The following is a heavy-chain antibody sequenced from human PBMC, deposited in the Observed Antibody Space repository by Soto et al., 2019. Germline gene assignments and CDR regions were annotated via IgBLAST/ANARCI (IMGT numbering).Heavy chain of an antibody. V-gene: IGHV1-69*13. CDR1: GGTFSSYA. CDR2: IIPIFGTA. Sequence: SVKVSCKASGGTFSSYAISWVRQAPGQGLEWMGGIIPIFGTANYAQKFQGRVTITADESTSTAYMELSSLRSEDTAVYYCARVPYVLRYFDPRYYYYGMDVWGQGTTVTVSS. CDR3: ARVPYVLRYFDPRYYYYGMDV. J-gene: IGHJ6*02. D-gene: IGHD3-9*01.